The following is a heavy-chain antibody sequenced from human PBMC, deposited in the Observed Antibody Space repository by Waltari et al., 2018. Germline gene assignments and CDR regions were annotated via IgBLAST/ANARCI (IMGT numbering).Heavy chain of an antibody. Sequence: QVQLVQSGAEVKKPGASVKVSCTASGYTFTTYDITLVRQATGQGLEWRGWMNPNSGNTGYAQKFQGRVTMTRNTSISTAYMELSSLRSEDTAVYYCAGYSRGSGWFDPWGQGTLVTVSS. CDR1: GYTFTTYD. CDR2: MNPNSGNT. J-gene: IGHJ5*02. CDR3: AGYSRGSGWFDP. D-gene: IGHD6-13*01. V-gene: IGHV1-8*02.